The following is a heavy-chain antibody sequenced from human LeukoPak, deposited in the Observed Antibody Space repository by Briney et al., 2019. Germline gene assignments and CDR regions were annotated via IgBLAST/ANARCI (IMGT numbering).Heavy chain of an antibody. CDR3: ARVQVSDDNWGFFDY. V-gene: IGHV1-2*02. J-gene: IGHJ4*02. D-gene: IGHD1-1*01. Sequence: GASVKVSCKASGYTFPANYMHWVRQAHGQGLEWMGWINPNSGGSNCAQKFQGRVTMTRETSISTAYMELSRLSSDDTAVYYCARVQVSDDNWGFFDYWGQGTLVTVSS. CDR2: INPNSGGS. CDR1: GYTFPANY.